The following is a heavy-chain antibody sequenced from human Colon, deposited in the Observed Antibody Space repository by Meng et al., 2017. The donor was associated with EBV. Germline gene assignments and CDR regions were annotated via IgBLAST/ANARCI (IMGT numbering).Heavy chain of an antibody. Sequence: VHLQGWGPGIVKPSWTLSLTCTVSGDSVATGRYYWSWIRQPPGKGLEWIAYIYYIGGTNYNPSLKSRLTISLDTSKNQFSLSLRSVTAADTAVYYCARVSGRSFDPWGQGTLVTVSS. CDR2: IYYIGGT. V-gene: IGHV4-61*01. CDR1: GDSVATGRYY. J-gene: IGHJ5*02. CDR3: ARVSGRSFDP. D-gene: IGHD3-10*01.